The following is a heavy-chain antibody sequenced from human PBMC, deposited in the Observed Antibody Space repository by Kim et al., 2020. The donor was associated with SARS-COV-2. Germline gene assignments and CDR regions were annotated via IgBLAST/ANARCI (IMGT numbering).Heavy chain of an antibody. CDR3: ARDLLNSDNLSGLYYYYVMDV. Sequence: GGSLRLSCAASGFTFSSYAMRWVRQVPGKGLVWVSGINGDGSRTTDADSVKGRFTISRDNAKNTLYLQMNSLRAEDTAVYYCARDLLNSDNLSGLYYYYVMDVWGQGPTVPVPS. CDR2: INGDGSRT. V-gene: IGHV3-74*03. J-gene: IGHJ6*01. CDR1: GFTFSSYA. D-gene: IGHD3-9*01.